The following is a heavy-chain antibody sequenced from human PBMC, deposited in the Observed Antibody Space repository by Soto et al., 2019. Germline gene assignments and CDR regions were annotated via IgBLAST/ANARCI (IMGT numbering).Heavy chain of an antibody. CDR1: GGSFSGYY. CDR2: IYHSGST. CDR3: ARNGWDIVVVPAATYYYYYYKDV. J-gene: IGHJ6*03. D-gene: IGHD2-2*01. Sequence: QVQLQQWGAGLLKPSETLSLTCAVYGGSFSGYYWSWIRQPPGKGLEWIGEIYHSGSTNYNPSLKSRVTISVDTSKNQFSLKLSSVNAADTAVHYCARNGWDIVVVPAATYYYYYYKDVWGKGTTVTVSS. V-gene: IGHV4-34*01.